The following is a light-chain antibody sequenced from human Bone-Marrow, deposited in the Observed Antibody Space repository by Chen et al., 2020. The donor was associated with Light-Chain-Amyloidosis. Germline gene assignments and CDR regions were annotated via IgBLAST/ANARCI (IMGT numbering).Light chain of an antibody. CDR1: QFISSY. CDR3: QQSYTSPYT. CDR2: GAS. V-gene: IGKV1-39*01. Sequence: DIQMTQSPSSLSAFVGDRVTITCRPSQFISSYLSWYQQRPGKAPKLLIFGASSLPSGVPSRISGSGSGTDFTLTISSLEPEDFAIYYCQQSYTSPYTFGGGTKVEI. J-gene: IGKJ4*01.